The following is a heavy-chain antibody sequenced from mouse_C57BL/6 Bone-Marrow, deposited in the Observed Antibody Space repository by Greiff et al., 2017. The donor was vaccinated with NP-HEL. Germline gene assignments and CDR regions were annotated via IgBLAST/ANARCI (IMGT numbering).Heavy chain of an antibody. CDR2: IDPENGDT. J-gene: IGHJ1*03. CDR1: GFNIKDDY. D-gene: IGHD2-2*01. V-gene: IGHV14-4*01. Sequence: VQLKQSGAELVRPGASVKLSCTASGFNIKDDYMHWVKQRPEQGLEWIGWIDPENGDTEYASKFQGKATITADTSSNTAYLQLSSLTSEDTAVYYCSFYGYDVGYFDVWGTGTTVTVSS. CDR3: SFYGYDVGYFDV.